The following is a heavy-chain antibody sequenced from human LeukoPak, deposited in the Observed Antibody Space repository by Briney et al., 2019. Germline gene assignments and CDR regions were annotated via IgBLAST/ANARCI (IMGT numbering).Heavy chain of an antibody. V-gene: IGHV4-59*01. J-gene: IGHJ4*02. CDR3: ARSTTVSTYFDY. CDR1: GGSISSYY. CDR2: IYYSGST. Sequence: PSETLSLTCTVSGGSISSYYWSWIRQPPGKGLEWIGYIYYSGSTNYNPSLKSRVTISVDTSRNQFSLKLSSVTAADTAVYYCARSTTVSTYFDYWGQGT. D-gene: IGHD4-17*01.